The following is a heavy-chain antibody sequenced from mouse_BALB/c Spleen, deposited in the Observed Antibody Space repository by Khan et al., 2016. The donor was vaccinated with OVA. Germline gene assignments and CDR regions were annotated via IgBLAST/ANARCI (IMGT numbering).Heavy chain of an antibody. V-gene: IGHV1S136*01. Sequence: VQLQQSGPDLVKPGTSVKMSCKASGYIFTNYLIHWVKQKPGQGLEWIGYINPYNGATKYNEKFKGKATLTSDKSSITAYMELSSLTSEDSAVYSCARGNWKSYYFDYWGQGTTLPVSS. J-gene: IGHJ2*01. CDR1: GYIFTNYL. D-gene: IGHD4-1*01. CDR3: ARGNWKSYYFDY. CDR2: INPYNGAT.